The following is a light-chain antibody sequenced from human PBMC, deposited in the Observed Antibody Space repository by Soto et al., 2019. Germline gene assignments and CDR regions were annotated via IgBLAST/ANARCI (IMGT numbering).Light chain of an antibody. J-gene: IGKJ5*01. Sequence: VLTQAPATLSLPLSERATPSYRAGQSIHTSLAWYQQKPGQPPRLVVYDSTLRANGVPDRFGGSRSGTEFTLTINNLEPEDFAVYYCQQRNVRPPITFGQGTRLEIK. CDR2: DST. CDR3: QQRNVRPPIT. V-gene: IGKV3-11*01. CDR1: QSIHTS.